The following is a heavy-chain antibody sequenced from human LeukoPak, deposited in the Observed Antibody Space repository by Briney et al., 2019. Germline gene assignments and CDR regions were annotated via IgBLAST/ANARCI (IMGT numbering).Heavy chain of an antibody. CDR1: GGSISSGSYY. V-gene: IGHV4-61*02. CDR3: AREPPYYDILTGYSPAGPAFDY. J-gene: IGHJ4*02. D-gene: IGHD3-9*01. CDR2: IYTSGST. Sequence: PSETLSLTCTVSGGSISSGSYYWSWIRQPAGKGLEWIGRIYTSGSTNYNPSLKSRVTISVDTSKNQFSLKLSSVTAADTAVYYCAREPPYYDILTGYSPAGPAFDYWGQGTLVTVSS.